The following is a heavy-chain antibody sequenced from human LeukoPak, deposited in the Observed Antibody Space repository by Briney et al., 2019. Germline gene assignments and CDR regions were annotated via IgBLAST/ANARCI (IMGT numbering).Heavy chain of an antibody. CDR3: ARGPRKNSGSQTDY. J-gene: IGHJ4*02. D-gene: IGHD1-26*01. Sequence: SETLSLTCAVYGGSFSGYYWSWIRQPPGKGLEWIGEINHSGSTNYNPSLKSRVTISVDTSKNQFSLKLSSVTAADTAVYYCARGPRKNSGSQTDYWGQGTLVTVSS. V-gene: IGHV4-34*01. CDR2: INHSGST. CDR1: GGSFSGYY.